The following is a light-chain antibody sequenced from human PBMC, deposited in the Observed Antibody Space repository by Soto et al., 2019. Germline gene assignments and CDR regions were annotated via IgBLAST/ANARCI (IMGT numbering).Light chain of an antibody. CDR2: DAS. Sequence: EIGFTQSPDTLSLSTGERATIPCRASQNFSSRYSAWSQQQPGQAPRLLFDDASNNATGIPTRFGGSGSRTDFTLTSSSLAPEYSAVYYYQQRSNRPTFGPGTKVDIK. J-gene: IGKJ3*01. V-gene: IGKV3D-20*02. CDR1: QNFSSRY. CDR3: QQRSNRPT.